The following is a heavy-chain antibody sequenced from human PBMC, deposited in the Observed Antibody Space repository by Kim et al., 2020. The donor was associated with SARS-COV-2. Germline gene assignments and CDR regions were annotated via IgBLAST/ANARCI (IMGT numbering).Heavy chain of an antibody. CDR3: ARVIRPVGAFDI. CDR2: INPNSGGT. D-gene: IGHD4-17*01. V-gene: IGHV1-2*02. CDR1: GYTFTGYY. J-gene: IGHJ3*02. Sequence: ASVKVSCKASGYTFTGYYMHWVRQAPGQRLEWMGWINPNSGGTNYAQKFQGRVTMTRDTSISTAYMELSRLRSDDTAVYYCARVIRPVGAFDIWGQGTMVTVSS.